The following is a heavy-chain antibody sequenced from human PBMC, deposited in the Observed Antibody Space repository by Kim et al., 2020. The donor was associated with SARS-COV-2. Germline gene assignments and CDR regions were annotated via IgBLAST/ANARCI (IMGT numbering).Heavy chain of an antibody. CDR3: AKDSASQQPKKCYYYYGMDV. CDR1: GFTFSSYG. CDR2: IWYDGSNK. Sequence: GGSLRLSCAASGFTFSSYGMHWVRQAPGKGLEWVAVIWYDGSNKYYADSVKGRFTISRDNSKNTLYLQMNSLRAEDTAVYYCAKDSASQQPKKCYYYYGMDVWGQGATVTVSS. V-gene: IGHV3-33*06. D-gene: IGHD6-13*01. J-gene: IGHJ6*02.